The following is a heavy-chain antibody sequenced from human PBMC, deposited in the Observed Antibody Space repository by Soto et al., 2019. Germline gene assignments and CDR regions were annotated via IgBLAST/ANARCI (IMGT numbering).Heavy chain of an antibody. D-gene: IGHD2-15*01. Sequence: EVQLLESGGGLVQPGGSLRLSCAASGFTFSSYAMSWVRQAPGKGLEWVSAISGSGGSTYYADSVKGRFTISRDNSKNTLYLQMNSRRAEDTDVYYCAKGGYCSGGSCYPYWYFDLWGRGTLVTVSS. CDR2: ISGSGGST. V-gene: IGHV3-23*01. J-gene: IGHJ2*01. CDR3: AKGGYCSGGSCYPYWYFDL. CDR1: GFTFSSYA.